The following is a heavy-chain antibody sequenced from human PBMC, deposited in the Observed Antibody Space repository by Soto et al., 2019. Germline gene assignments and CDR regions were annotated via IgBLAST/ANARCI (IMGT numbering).Heavy chain of an antibody. D-gene: IGHD2-8*01. CDR2: ISPNGDST. J-gene: IGHJ3*01. V-gene: IGHV3-23*01. CDR3: AKVRLTDYLRYAPHL. Sequence: GGSLRLSCAASGFTFNNYAMNWVRQAPGRGLEWVSIISPNGDSTYYADSVKGRFTISRDNSQNTVFLQMNSLRAEDTAIYFCAKVRLTDYLRYAPHLCGQRTLVTVSS. CDR1: GFTFNNYA.